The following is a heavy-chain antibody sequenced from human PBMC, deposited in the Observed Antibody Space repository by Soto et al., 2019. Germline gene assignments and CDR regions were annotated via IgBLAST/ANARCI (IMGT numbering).Heavy chain of an antibody. CDR3: AHLSMYSNSGSWWMAY. V-gene: IGHV2-5*01. Sequence: QITLKESAPTLVKPTQTLTLTCTFSGFSLSTAGVAVGWIRQPPGKALEWLALIYWNDGKRYSPSLKSRLTITKDTSKNQVVLTLANMVPADAATYFCAHLSMYSNSGSWWMAYWGQGTLVAVSS. CDR2: IYWNDGK. CDR1: GFSLSTAGVA. D-gene: IGHD4-4*01. J-gene: IGHJ4*02.